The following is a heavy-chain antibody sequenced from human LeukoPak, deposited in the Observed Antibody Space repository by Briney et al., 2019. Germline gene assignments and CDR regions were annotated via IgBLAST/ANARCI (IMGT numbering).Heavy chain of an antibody. J-gene: IGHJ3*02. CDR3: ASLYYYDSSCPHPGDAFDI. Sequence: ASVKVSCKASGYTFTSYAMHWVRQAPGQRLEWMGWINAGNGNTKYSQKFQGRVTITRDTSASTAYMELSSLRSEDTAVYYCASLYYYDSSCPHPGDAFDIWGQGTMVTVSS. CDR1: GYTFTSYA. V-gene: IGHV1-3*01. D-gene: IGHD3-22*01. CDR2: INAGNGNT.